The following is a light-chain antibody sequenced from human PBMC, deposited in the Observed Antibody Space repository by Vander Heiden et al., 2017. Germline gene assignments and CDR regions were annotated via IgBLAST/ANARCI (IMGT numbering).Light chain of an antibody. CDR3: QAWDSSTAV. CDR2: QGS. Sequence: SYELTQPPSVSVSPGQTASITCSGDKLGDKYACWYQQKPGQSPVLVIYQGSKRPSGIPERFSGSNSGNTATLTLSGTQAMDEADYYCQAWDSSTAVFGGGTKLTVL. CDR1: KLGDKY. J-gene: IGLJ2*01. V-gene: IGLV3-1*01.